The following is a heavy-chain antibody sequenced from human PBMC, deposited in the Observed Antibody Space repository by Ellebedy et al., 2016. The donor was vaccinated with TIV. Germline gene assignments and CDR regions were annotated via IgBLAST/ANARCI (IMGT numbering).Heavy chain of an antibody. CDR3: ARGPRYYYDSSGYYTR. J-gene: IGHJ4*02. V-gene: IGHV1-69*13. CDR2: IIPIFGTA. CDR1: GGTFSSYA. D-gene: IGHD3-22*01. Sequence: SVKVSXXASGGTFSSYAISWVRQAPGQGLEWMGGIIPIFGTANYAQKFQGRVTITADESTSTAYMELSSLRAEDTAVYYCARGPRYYYDSSGYYTRWGQGTLVTVSS.